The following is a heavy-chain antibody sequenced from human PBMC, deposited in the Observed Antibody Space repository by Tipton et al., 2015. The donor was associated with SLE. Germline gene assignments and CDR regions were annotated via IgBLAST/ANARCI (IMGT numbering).Heavy chain of an antibody. CDR2: ISWNSGSI. D-gene: IGHD6-19*01. V-gene: IGHV3-9*01. Sequence: SLRLSCAASGFTFDDYAMHWVRQAPGKGLEWVSGISWNSGSIGYADSVKGRFTISRDNAKNSLYLQMNSLRAEDTAVYYCARDEGCYFDYWGQGTLVTVSS. CDR3: ARDEGCYFDY. J-gene: IGHJ4*02. CDR1: GFTFDDYA.